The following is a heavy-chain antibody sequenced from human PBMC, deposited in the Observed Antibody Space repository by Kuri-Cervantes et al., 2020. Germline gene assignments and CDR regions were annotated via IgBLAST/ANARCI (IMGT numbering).Heavy chain of an antibody. Sequence: SETLSLTFTVSGGSISSSSYDWGGIRQPPGKGLEWIGSIYYSGSTYYNPSLQSRVTISVDTSTNQFSLKLSSVTAADKAVYYCARLSRGWHPDDWGQGTLVTVSS. J-gene: IGHJ4*02. CDR1: GGSISSSSYD. V-gene: IGHV4-39*01. D-gene: IGHD6-19*01. CDR2: IYYSGST. CDR3: ARLSRGWHPDD.